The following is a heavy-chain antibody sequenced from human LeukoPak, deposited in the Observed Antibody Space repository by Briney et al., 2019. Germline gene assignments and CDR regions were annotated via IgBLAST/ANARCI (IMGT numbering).Heavy chain of an antibody. CDR1: GGTFSSYA. CDR3: ARVKCSSTSCYADYYFDY. V-gene: IGHV1-69*13. Sequence: SVKVSCKASGGTFSSYAISWVRQAPGQGLEWMGGIIPIFGTANYAQKFQGRVTITADESTSTAYMELSSLRSEDTAVYYCARVKCSSTSCYADYYFDYWGQGTLVTVSS. CDR2: IIPIFGTA. D-gene: IGHD2-2*01. J-gene: IGHJ4*02.